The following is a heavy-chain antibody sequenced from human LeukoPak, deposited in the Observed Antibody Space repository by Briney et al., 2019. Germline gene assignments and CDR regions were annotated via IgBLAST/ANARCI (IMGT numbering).Heavy chain of an antibody. CDR1: GFTFSSYA. D-gene: IGHD4-17*01. V-gene: IGHV3-33*01. CDR3: ARDHSTTVYYFDY. J-gene: IGHJ4*02. CDR2: IWYDGSKK. Sequence: GGSLRLSCAASGFTFSSYAMHWVRQAPGKGLEWVVVIWYDGSKKYYTDSVKGRFTISRDNSKNTLYLEMNSLRAEGTAVYYCARDHSTTVYYFDYWGQGTLVTVSS.